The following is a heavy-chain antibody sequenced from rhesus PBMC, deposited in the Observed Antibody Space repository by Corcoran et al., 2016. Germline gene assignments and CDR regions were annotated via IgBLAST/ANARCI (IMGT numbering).Heavy chain of an antibody. CDR2: VDCYSPTT. CDR3: ARDQNEGTNFRFDV. CDR1: GGSISDYY. Sequence: QVKLQQWGEGLVKPSETLSLPCAVYGGSISDYYWSWILHPPGKGLEWIGNVDCYSPTTTYNPTLKNRGTISKDTSKSQFSLKLRSVTAAYTAVYYCARDQNEGTNFRFDVWGPGVPVTVSA. J-gene: IGHJ5-1*01. D-gene: IGHD1-14*01. V-gene: IGHV4-73*01.